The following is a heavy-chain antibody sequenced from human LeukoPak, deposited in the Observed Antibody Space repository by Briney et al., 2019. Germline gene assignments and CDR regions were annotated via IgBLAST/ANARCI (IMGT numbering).Heavy chain of an antibody. D-gene: IGHD3-10*01. J-gene: IGHJ4*02. CDR3: ASQSREGSKTRRYYFGF. Sequence: GESPMISCQVSGYIFTHCWIGWVRQMPGKGLESMGIIFPADSDTTYSPSYQGQVTISADKSISTVYLQWSSLKASDTAMYYCASQSREGSKTRRYYFGFWGQGTLVSASS. CDR2: IFPADSDT. CDR1: GYIFTHCW. V-gene: IGHV5-51*01.